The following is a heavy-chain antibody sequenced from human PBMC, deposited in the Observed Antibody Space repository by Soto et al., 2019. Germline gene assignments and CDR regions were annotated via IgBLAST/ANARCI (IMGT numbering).Heavy chain of an antibody. CDR3: AKDSTSTGYSRGWWGN. V-gene: IGHV3-23*01. CDR2: ITGGGGSR. CDR1: GFTFSNFA. J-gene: IGHJ4*02. Sequence: EVQLLESGGDFLQPGGSLRLSCAASGFTFSNFAMSWVRQAPGKGLEWVSGITGGGGSRDYVDSVKVRFTISRDNSKNTVYLQMNSLTVEDTAVYYCAKDSTSTGYSRGWWGNWGQGTLVTVSS. D-gene: IGHD6-19*01.